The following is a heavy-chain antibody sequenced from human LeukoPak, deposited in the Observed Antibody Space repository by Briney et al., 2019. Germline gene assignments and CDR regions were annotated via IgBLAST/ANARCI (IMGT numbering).Heavy chain of an antibody. V-gene: IGHV3-53*01. CDR1: GFTVSSNY. D-gene: IGHD6-13*01. CDR2: IYSGGST. J-gene: IGHJ4*02. CDR3: ARVDQQLSFSDYFDN. Sequence: PGGSLRLSCAASGFTVSSNYMSWVRQAPGKGLEWVSVIYSGGSTYYADSVKGRFTISRDNSKNTLYLQMNSLRAEDTALYYCARVDQQLSFSDYFDNWGQGTLVTVSS.